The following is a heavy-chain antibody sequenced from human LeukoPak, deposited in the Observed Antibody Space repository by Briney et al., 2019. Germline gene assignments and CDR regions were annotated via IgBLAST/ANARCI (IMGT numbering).Heavy chain of an antibody. CDR3: ARDGAVTGSYNWFDR. D-gene: IGHD6-19*01. Sequence: GASVKVSCKASGYTFLSYGVNWVRQAPGQGLEWMGWINGNTGDTRSAVKFQGRVTMTRDTSISTAYMELRSLTSDDSAVYYCARDGAVTGSYNWFDRWGQGTLVTVSS. CDR1: GYTFLSYG. V-gene: IGHV1-18*01. CDR2: INGNTGDT. J-gene: IGHJ5*02.